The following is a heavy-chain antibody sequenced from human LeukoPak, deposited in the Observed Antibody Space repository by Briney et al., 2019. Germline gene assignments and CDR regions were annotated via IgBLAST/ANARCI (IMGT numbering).Heavy chain of an antibody. CDR1: GGTFSSCA. D-gene: IGHD6-19*01. CDR3: ARGEMGIAVAGIVTSPFDY. J-gene: IGHJ4*02. CDR2: IIPIFGTA. Sequence: SVKVSCKASGGTFSSCAISWVRQAPGQGLEWMGGIIPIFGTANYAQKFQGRVTITADKSTSTAYMELSSLRSEDTAVYYCARGEMGIAVAGIVTSPFDYWGQGTLVTVSS. V-gene: IGHV1-69*06.